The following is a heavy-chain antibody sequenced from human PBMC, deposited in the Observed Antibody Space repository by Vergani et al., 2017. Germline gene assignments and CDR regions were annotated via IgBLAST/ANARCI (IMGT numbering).Heavy chain of an antibody. CDR2: ISGSGVSA. CDR3: AKQYFGSGNYLVDY. CDR1: EFTFSNYA. V-gene: IGHV3-23*01. Sequence: EVQLLESGGGLVQPGGSLRLTCAASEFTFSNYAMNWVRQAPGKGLEWVSGISGSGVSAYYTDSVKGRFTISRDNSKNSLFLQMNNLRTEDTAIYDCAKQYFGSGNYLVDYWCQGTLVTVSS. J-gene: IGHJ4*02. D-gene: IGHD3-10*01.